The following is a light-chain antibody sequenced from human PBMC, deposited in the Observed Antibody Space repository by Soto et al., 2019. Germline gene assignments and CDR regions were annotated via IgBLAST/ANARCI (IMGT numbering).Light chain of an antibody. CDR3: QQSYLTPVT. Sequence: IQLTQSPSSLSASVGDRVTITCQASRGISSYLAWYQQKPGKAPKLLVYSASTLQSGVPSRFSGSGSGPDFTLTISSLQPEDFATYYCQQSYLTPVTFGQGTRLEI. J-gene: IGKJ5*01. V-gene: IGKV1-39*01. CDR1: RGISSY. CDR2: SAS.